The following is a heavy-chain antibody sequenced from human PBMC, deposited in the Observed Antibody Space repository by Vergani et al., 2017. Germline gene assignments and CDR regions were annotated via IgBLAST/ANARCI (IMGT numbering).Heavy chain of an antibody. D-gene: IGHD3-10*01. J-gene: IGHJ6*02. V-gene: IGHV3-33*01. CDR3: ARDLRGYYGSGSYYTYYYGMDV. CDR2: IWYDGSNK. CDR1: GFTFSSYG. Sequence: VQLVESGGGLVQPGRSLRLSCAASGFTFSSYGMHWVRQAPGKGLEWVAVIWYDGSNKYYADSWKGRFTISRDNSKNTLYLQRNSLRAEDTAVYYCARDLRGYYGSGSYYTYYYGMDVWGQGTTVTVSS.